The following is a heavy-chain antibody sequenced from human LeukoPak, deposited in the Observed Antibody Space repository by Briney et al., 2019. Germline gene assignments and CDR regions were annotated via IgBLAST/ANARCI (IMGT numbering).Heavy chain of an antibody. V-gene: IGHV1-2*02. J-gene: IGHJ4*02. D-gene: IGHD2-15*01. CDR2: INPNSGGT. CDR1: GYTFTSYY. Sequence: ASVKVSCKASGYTFTSYYLHWVRQAPGQGLEWMGWINPNSGGTNYAQKFQGRVTMTRDTSISTAYMELSRLRSDDTAVYYCARDAGRARYCSGGSCYSGWGDFWGQGTLVTVSS. CDR3: ARDAGRARYCSGGSCYSGWGDF.